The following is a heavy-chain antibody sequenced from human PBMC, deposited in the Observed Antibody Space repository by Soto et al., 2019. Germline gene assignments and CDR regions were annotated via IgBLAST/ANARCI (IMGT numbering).Heavy chain of an antibody. J-gene: IGHJ4*02. CDR2: FDPESSDT. V-gene: IGHV1-24*01. Sequence: GASVQVSCKVYGYTLSELAKHWERQPPQKGFEWMGAFDPESSDTIYAQKFQGRVTMSADTSTETASMELESLTSEDTAFYYCATMGFCGPGCYSFDYWGQGTLVTVSS. D-gene: IGHD2-21*02. CDR1: GYTLSELA. CDR3: ATMGFCGPGCYSFDY.